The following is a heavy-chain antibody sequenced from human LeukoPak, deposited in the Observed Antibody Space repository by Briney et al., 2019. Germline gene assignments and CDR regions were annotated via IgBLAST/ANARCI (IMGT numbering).Heavy chain of an antibody. J-gene: IGHJ4*02. CDR1: GGSFSGYS. D-gene: IGHD4-23*01. Sequence: SETLFRTWAGNGGSFSGYSWSLIRQPPSKGLYWIGEINHSGSTNYNPSLKSRVTISVDTSKNQFSLKLSSVTAADTAVYYCARGPFNRTTVVMLFDYWGQGTLVTVSS. CDR2: INHSGST. V-gene: IGHV4-34*01. CDR3: ARGPFNRTTVVMLFDY.